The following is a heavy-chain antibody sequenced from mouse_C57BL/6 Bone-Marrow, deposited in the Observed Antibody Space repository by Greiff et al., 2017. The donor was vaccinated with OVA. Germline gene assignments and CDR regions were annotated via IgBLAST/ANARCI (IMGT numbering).Heavy chain of an antibody. J-gene: IGHJ4*01. Sequence: QVQLQQPGAELVRPGTSVKLSCKASGYTFTSYWMHWVKQRPGQGLEWIGVIDPSDSYTNYNQKFKGKATLTVDTSSSTAYMQLSSLTSEDSAVYYCARDYSNYYAMDYWGQGTSVTVSS. CDR2: IDPSDSYT. V-gene: IGHV1-59*01. CDR3: ARDYSNYYAMDY. D-gene: IGHD2-5*01. CDR1: GYTFTSYW.